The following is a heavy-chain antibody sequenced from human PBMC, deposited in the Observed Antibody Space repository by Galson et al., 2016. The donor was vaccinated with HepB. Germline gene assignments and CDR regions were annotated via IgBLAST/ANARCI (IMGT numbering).Heavy chain of an antibody. Sequence: SLRLSCAASGFTFSSYAMSWVRQVPGKGLEWVSGNSGSGGSTYYADFVKGRFTISRNNSKNTLYLQMNSLRVEDTAVYHCTKGGSSWYRMDWFDPWGQGTLVIVSS. CDR2: NSGSGGST. D-gene: IGHD6-13*01. V-gene: IGHV3-23*01. J-gene: IGHJ5*02. CDR3: TKGGSSWYRMDWFDP. CDR1: GFTFSSYA.